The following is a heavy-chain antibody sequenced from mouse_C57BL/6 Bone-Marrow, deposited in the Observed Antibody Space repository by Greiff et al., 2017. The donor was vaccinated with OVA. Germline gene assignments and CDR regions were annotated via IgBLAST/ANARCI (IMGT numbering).Heavy chain of an antibody. J-gene: IGHJ2*01. CDR2: ISSGGGYT. V-gene: IGHV5-6*02. CDR1: GFTFSSYG. Sequence: EVKLMESGGDLVKPGGSLKLSCAASGFTFSSYGMYWVRQTPDKRLEWVATISSGGGYTYYPDRVKGRFTITRDNAKNTLYLHMSSLKSEDTAMFYFARGGYGSWYFDYWGQGPTLTVSS. D-gene: IGHD1-1*01. CDR3: ARGGYGSWYFDY.